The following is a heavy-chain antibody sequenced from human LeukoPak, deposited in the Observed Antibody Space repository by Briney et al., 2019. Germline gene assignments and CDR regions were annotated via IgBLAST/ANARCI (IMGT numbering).Heavy chain of an antibody. D-gene: IGHD4-11*01. Sequence: SETLSLTCTVSGGSISSSSYYWGWIRQPPGKGLEWIGSIYYSGSTYYNPSLKSRVTISVDTSKNQFSLKLSSVTAADTAVYYCASLYDYSNERFYYYGMDVWGQGTTVTVSS. CDR1: GGSISSSSYY. CDR2: IYYSGST. V-gene: IGHV4-39*01. CDR3: ASLYDYSNERFYYYGMDV. J-gene: IGHJ6*01.